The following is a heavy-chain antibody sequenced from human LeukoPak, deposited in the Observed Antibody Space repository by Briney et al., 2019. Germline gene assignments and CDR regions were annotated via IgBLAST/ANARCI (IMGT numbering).Heavy chain of an antibody. Sequence: GGSLRLSCAASGFTFSSYSMNWVRQAPGKGLEWVSSISSSSYIYYADSVKGRFTISRDNAKNSLYLQMNSLRAEDTAVYYCARAGLEYSSSWGYYYYYMDVWGKGTTVTVSS. CDR3: ARAGLEYSSSWGYYYYYMDV. V-gene: IGHV3-21*01. CDR1: GFTFSSYS. CDR2: ISSSSYI. J-gene: IGHJ6*03. D-gene: IGHD6-6*01.